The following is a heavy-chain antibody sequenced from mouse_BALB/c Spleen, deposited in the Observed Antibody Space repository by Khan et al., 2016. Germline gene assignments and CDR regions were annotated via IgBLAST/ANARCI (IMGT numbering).Heavy chain of an antibody. D-gene: IGHD1-1*02. CDR1: GYSITSGYY. CDR3: AREGWFNGDYVMDY. Sequence: EVKLEESGPGLVKPSQSLSLTCSVTGYSITSGYYWNWIRQFPGNKLEWMGYISYDGNNNYNPSLKNRISITRDTSKNQFFLKLNSVTTEDTATYYCAREGWFNGDYVMDYWGQGTSVTVSS. CDR2: ISYDGNN. V-gene: IGHV3-6*02. J-gene: IGHJ4*01.